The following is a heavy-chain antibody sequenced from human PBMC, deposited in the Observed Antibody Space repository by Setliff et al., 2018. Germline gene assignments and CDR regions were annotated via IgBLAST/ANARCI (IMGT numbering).Heavy chain of an antibody. CDR1: GYRFTSYW. V-gene: IGHV5-51*01. Sequence: PGESLKISCKGSGYRFTSYWIGWVRQMPGKGLEWMGLVFPVDSDTRYSPSFQGQVTISADKSISTAYLQLSSLKASDTAIYYCARRAVTAEYFQHWGHGTLVTVSS. CDR3: ARRAVTAEYFQH. CDR2: VFPVDSDT. D-gene: IGHD4-17*01. J-gene: IGHJ1*01.